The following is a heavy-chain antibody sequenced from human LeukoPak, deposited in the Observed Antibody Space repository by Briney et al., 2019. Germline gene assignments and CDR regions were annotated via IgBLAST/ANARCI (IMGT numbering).Heavy chain of an antibody. J-gene: IGHJ4*02. CDR1: GGSISSGGYY. D-gene: IGHD5-24*01. CDR2: IYYSGST. V-gene: IGHV4-31*03. Sequence: SQTLSLTCTVSGGSISSGGYYWRWIRQHPGKGLEWIGYIYYSGSTYYNPSLKSRVTISVDTSKNQFSLKLSSVTAADTAVYYCARDSSPARGPDGYNSGLDYWGQGTLVTVSS. CDR3: ARDSSPARGPDGYNSGLDY.